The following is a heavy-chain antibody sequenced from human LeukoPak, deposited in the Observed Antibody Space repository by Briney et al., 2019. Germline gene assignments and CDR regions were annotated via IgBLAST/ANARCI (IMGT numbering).Heavy chain of an antibody. CDR1: GGSISSGSYY. D-gene: IGHD2-2*01. V-gene: IGHV4-61*02. J-gene: IGHJ6*03. Sequence: SETLSLTCTVSGGSISSGSYYWSWIRQPAGKGLEWIGRIYTSGSTNYNPSLKSRVTISVDTSKNQFSLKLSSVTAPDTAVYYCARVGILVPAAIGVYYYYYMDVWGKGTTVTVSS. CDR3: ARVGILVPAAIGVYYYYYMDV. CDR2: IYTSGST.